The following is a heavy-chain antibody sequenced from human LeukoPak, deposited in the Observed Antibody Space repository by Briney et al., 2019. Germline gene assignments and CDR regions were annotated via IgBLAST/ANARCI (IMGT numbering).Heavy chain of an antibody. CDR3: ARSQNYYGSGDY. CDR2: IYYTGKT. CDR1: GYSVSNGNYY. J-gene: IGHJ4*02. D-gene: IGHD3-10*01. V-gene: IGHV4-61*03. Sequence: SETLSLTCTVSGYSVSNGNYYWSWLWQPPGKALEWIGYIYYTGKTYYNPSLEGRVTILVDTSRNHFSVKLSSVTAADTAVYYCARSQNYYGSGDYWSQGTLVTVSS.